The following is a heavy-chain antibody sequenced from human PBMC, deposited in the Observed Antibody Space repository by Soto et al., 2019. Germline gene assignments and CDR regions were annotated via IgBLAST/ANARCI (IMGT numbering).Heavy chain of an antibody. Sequence: GASVKVSCKASGYTFTSYGISWVRQAPGQGLEWMGWISAYNGNTNYAQKLQGRVTMTTDTSTSTAYMELRSLRSDDTAVYYCARSPFYDYIWGSYRYSAYFDYWGQGTLVTVSS. CDR2: ISAYNGNT. CDR3: ARSPFYDYIWGSYRYSAYFDY. CDR1: GYTFTSYG. V-gene: IGHV1-18*01. D-gene: IGHD3-16*02. J-gene: IGHJ4*02.